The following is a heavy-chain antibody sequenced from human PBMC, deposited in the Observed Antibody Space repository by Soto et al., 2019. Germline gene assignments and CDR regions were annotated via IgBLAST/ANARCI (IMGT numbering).Heavy chain of an antibody. J-gene: IGHJ4*02. D-gene: IGHD6-19*01. V-gene: IGHV1-69*18. Sequence: QVQLVQSGAEVKKPGSSVKVSCKASGGTFSNYAITWVRQAPGQGLEWMGTIIPIFASPRYAQKFLGRVTITADDSTSTTYMDLSSLRSEDTAVYYCARDAGIPVVGRGTSFEYWGQGTLVIVSS. CDR3: ARDAGIPVVGRGTSFEY. CDR2: IIPIFASP. CDR1: GGTFSNYA.